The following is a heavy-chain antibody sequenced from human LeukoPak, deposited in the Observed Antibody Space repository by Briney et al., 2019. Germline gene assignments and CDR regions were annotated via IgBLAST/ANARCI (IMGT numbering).Heavy chain of an antibody. CDR1: GFTFSSYS. CDR3: ARAAVSYYYDSSGYYLGFDY. Sequence: GGSLRLSCAASGFTFSSYSVNWVRQAPGKGLDWVSSISSSSSYIYYADSVKGRFTISRDNAKNSLYLQMNSLRAEDTAVYYCARAAVSYYYDSSGYYLGFDYWGQGTLVTVSS. J-gene: IGHJ4*02. CDR2: ISSSSSYI. D-gene: IGHD3-22*01. V-gene: IGHV3-21*01.